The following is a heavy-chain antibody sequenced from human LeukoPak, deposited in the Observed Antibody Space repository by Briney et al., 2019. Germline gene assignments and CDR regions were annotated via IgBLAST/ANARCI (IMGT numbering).Heavy chain of an antibody. Sequence: GGSLRLSCAASGFTFSSYWMSWVRQAPGKGLEWVANIKQDGSEKYYVDSVKGRFTISRDNAKNSLYLQVNSLRAEDTAVYYCARDFGTIVVVTAIVDWGQGTLVTVSS. J-gene: IGHJ4*02. D-gene: IGHD2-21*02. CDR1: GFTFSSYW. CDR3: ARDFGTIVVVTAIVD. V-gene: IGHV3-7*01. CDR2: IKQDGSEK.